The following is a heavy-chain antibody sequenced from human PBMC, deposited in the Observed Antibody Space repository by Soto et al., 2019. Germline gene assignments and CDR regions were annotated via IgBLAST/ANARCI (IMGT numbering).Heavy chain of an antibody. CDR3: EREVVVLVAETYYYSYGIDV. V-gene: IGHV6-1*01. CDR1: GDSVSSNSAA. D-gene: IGHD2-15*01. J-gene: IGHJ6*01. CDR2: TYYRSKWYN. Sequence: SQTLSLTCAISGDSVSSNSAAWNWIRQSPSRGLEWLGRTYYRSKWYNDYAVSVKSRITINPDTSKNQFSLQLNSVTPEDTAVYYCEREVVVLVAETYYYSYGIDVWGQGTTVSVS.